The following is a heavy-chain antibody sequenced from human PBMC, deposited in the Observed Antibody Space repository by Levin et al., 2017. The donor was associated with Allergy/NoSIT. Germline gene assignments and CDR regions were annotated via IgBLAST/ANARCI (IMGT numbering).Heavy chain of an antibody. CDR3: AKEVKRFDRGIGY. J-gene: IGHJ4*02. CDR1: GFTFSSYG. Sequence: LSLTCAASGFTFSSYGMHWVRQAPGKGLEWVAVISYDGSNKYYADSVKGRFTISRDNSKNTLYLQMNSLRAEDTAVYYCAKEVKRFDRGIGYWGQGTLVTVSS. V-gene: IGHV3-30*18. CDR2: ISYDGSNK. D-gene: IGHD6-13*01.